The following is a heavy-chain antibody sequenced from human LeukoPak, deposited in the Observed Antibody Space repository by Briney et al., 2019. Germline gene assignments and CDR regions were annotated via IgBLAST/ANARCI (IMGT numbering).Heavy chain of an antibody. D-gene: IGHD3-3*01. CDR1: GFTFSSYS. CDR2: ISSSSSYI. V-gene: IGHV3-21*04. Sequence: PGGSLRLSCAASGFTFSSYSMNWVRQAPGKGLEWVSSISSSSSYIYYADSVKGRFTISRDNAKNSLYLQMNSLRAEDTAVYYCAKGVYDFWSGYSHWGQGTLVTVSS. CDR3: AKGVYDFWSGYSH. J-gene: IGHJ4*02.